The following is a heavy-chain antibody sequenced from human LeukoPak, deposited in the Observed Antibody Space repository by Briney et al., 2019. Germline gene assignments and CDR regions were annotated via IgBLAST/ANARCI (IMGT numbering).Heavy chain of an antibody. Sequence: GGSLRLSCATSGFTFSSYSMNWVRQAPGKGLEWVSSISSSSTYIYYADSVKGRFTISRDNSRNFIYLELNSLRAEDTAIYYCARDEKDGPLWYWGQGILVFVSS. D-gene: IGHD2-15*01. CDR3: ARDEKDGPLWY. CDR2: ISSSSTYI. V-gene: IGHV3-21*01. J-gene: IGHJ4*02. CDR1: GFTFSSYS.